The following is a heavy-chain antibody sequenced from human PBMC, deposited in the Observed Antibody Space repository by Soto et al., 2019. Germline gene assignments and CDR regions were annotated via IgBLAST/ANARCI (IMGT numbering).Heavy chain of an antibody. CDR3: ARALYYGKLHSSYAFDI. CDR2: IGTAGDT. CDR1: GFTFSSYD. D-gene: IGHD3-22*01. Sequence: EVQLVESGGGLVQPGGSLRLSCAASGFTFSSYDMHWVRQATGKGLEWVSAIGTAGDTYYPGSVKGRFTISRENAKTSLYLQMNSLRAADTAVYYCARALYYGKLHSSYAFDIWGQGTMVTVSS. J-gene: IGHJ3*02. V-gene: IGHV3-13*01.